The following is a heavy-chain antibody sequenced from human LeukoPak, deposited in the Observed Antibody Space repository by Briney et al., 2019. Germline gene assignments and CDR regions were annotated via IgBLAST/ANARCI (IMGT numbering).Heavy chain of an antibody. CDR1: GGSISSSSYY. D-gene: IGHD2-2*01. J-gene: IGHJ5*02. CDR3: ARQGYCSSTSCLIRWFDP. Sequence: SETLSLTCTVSGGSISSSSYYWGWIRQPPGTGLEWIGSIYYSGSTYYNPSLKSRVTISVDTSKNQFSLKLSSVTAADTAVYYCARQGYCSSTSCLIRWFDPWGQGTLVTVSS. V-gene: IGHV4-39*01. CDR2: IYYSGST.